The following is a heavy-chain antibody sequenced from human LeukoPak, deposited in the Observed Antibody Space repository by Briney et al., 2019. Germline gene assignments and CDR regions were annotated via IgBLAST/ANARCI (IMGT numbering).Heavy chain of an antibody. J-gene: IGHJ4*02. D-gene: IGHD3-22*01. CDR1: GYTFTGYY. Sequence: ASVKVSCKTSGYTFTGYYMHWVRQAPGQGLEWMGWINPNSGYTNYAQMFQGRVTMTRDTTISTAYMELSRLRSDGTAVYYCARPIYDSSGPFDYWGQGTLVTVSS. V-gene: IGHV1-2*02. CDR2: INPNSGYT. CDR3: ARPIYDSSGPFDY.